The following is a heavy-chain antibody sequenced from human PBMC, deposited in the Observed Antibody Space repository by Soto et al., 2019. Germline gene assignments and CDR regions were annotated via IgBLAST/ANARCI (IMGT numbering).Heavy chain of an antibody. CDR3: AREAGDYGHPYFDY. D-gene: IGHD3-10*01. Sequence: QLVQSGPEVKKPGSSVKVSCKSVGDTFSSYAVSWVRQAPGQGLEWMGGIIPTFGTVNYAQKFQGRATITADESTSLSYMELSSLRSGDTAVYYCAREAGDYGHPYFDYWGQGTLISVSS. V-gene: IGHV1-69*01. CDR2: IIPTFGTV. J-gene: IGHJ4*02. CDR1: GDTFSSYA.